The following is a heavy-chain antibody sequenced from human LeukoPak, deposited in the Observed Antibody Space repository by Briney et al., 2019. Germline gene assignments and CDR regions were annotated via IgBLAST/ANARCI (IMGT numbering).Heavy chain of an antibody. CDR2: ISYDGSNK. CDR1: GFAFSTYW. V-gene: IGHV3-30*18. Sequence: PGGSLRLSCAASGFAFSTYWMHWVRQAPGKGLEWVAVISYDGSNKYYADSVKGRFTISRDNSKNTLYLQMNSLRAEDTAVYYCAKDSPSDEWESLFDYWGQGTLVTVSS. D-gene: IGHD1-26*01. J-gene: IGHJ4*02. CDR3: AKDSPSDEWESLFDY.